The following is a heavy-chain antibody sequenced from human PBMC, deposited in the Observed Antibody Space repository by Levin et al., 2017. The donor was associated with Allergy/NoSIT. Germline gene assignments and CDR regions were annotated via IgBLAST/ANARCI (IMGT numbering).Heavy chain of an antibody. V-gene: IGHV3-30-3*01. J-gene: IGHJ1*01. CDR1: GFTFSSYA. D-gene: IGHD6-13*01. CDR2: ISYDASNK. CDR3: ARDGPPGGSSWGQYFQH. Sequence: PEASVKVSCAASGFTFSSYAMHWVRQAPGKGLEWVAVISYDASNKYYADSVKGRFTISRDNSKNTLYLQMDNLRPEDTAVYYCARDGPPGGSSWGQYFQHWGQGTLVTVSS.